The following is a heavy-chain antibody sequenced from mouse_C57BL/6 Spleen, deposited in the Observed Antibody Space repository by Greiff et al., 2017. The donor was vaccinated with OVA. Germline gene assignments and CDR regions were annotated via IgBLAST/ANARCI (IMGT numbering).Heavy chain of an antibody. J-gene: IGHJ3*01. V-gene: IGHV6-3*01. D-gene: IGHD2-5*01. CDR1: GFTFSNYW. CDR3: TGGAYYSNYGFAY. CDR2: IRLKSDNYAT. Sequence: EVKLQESGGGLVQPGGSMKLSCVASGFTFSNYWMNWVRQSPEKGLEWVAQIRLKSDNYATHYAESVKGRFTISRYDSKSSVYLHMNNLRAEDTGIYYCTGGAYYSNYGFAYWGQGTLVTVSA.